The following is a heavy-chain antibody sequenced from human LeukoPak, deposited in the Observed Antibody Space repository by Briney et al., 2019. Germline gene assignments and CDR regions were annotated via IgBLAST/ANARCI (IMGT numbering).Heavy chain of an antibody. V-gene: IGHV3-49*04. CDR2: IRSKAYGGTT. Sequence: PGGSLRLSCTASGFTFGDYAMSWVRQAPGKGLEWVGFIRSKAYGGTTEYAASVKGRFTISRDDSKSIAYLQMNSLKTEDTAVYYCTRTILGYYYESRGYWFDYWGQGTLVTVSS. J-gene: IGHJ4*02. D-gene: IGHD3-22*01. CDR1: GFTFGDYA. CDR3: TRTILGYYYESRGYWFDY.